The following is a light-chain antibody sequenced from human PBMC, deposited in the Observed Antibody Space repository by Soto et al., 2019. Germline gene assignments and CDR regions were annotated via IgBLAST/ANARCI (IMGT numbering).Light chain of an antibody. CDR2: GAS. CDR3: QQYKNWPPLT. J-gene: IGKJ4*01. CDR1: QSVSSN. Sequence: EIVMTQSPATLSLSPGERATLSCRASQSVSSNLAWYQQKPGQAPRLLIYGASTRATGIPARFSGSGSGTEFTLTLSSLQSEDFAVYYCQQYKNWPPLTFGGGTKVEIK. V-gene: IGKV3-15*01.